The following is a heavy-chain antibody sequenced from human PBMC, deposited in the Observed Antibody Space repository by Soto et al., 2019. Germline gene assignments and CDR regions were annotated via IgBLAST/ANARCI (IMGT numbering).Heavy chain of an antibody. Sequence: SGKSSCKASGGNFSSYAISWVRQAPGQGLEWMEGIIPIFGTANYAQKFQGRVTITADESTSTAYMELSSLRSEDTAVYYCARAGGYIYGYGYWGQAPLATVS. V-gene: IGHV1-69*13. CDR1: GGNFSSYA. CDR3: ARAGGYIYGYGY. D-gene: IGHD5-18*01. CDR2: IIPIFGTA. J-gene: IGHJ4*02.